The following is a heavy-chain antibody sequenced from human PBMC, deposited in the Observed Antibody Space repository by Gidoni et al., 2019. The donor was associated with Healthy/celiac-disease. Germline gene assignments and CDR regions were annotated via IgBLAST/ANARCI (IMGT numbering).Heavy chain of an antibody. D-gene: IGHD6-19*01. V-gene: IGHV3-74*01. Sequence: FTISRDNAKNTLYLQMNSLRAEDTAVYYCARGDLSSGWSSGAFDIWGQGTMVTVSS. J-gene: IGHJ3*02. CDR3: ARGDLSSGWSSGAFDI.